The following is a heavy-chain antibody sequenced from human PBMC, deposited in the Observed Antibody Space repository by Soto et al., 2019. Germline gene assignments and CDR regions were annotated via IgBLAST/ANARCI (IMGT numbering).Heavy chain of an antibody. D-gene: IGHD3-22*01. CDR3: ASLEYYDSSGYYVTDELWDFDL. CDR2: IIPIFGTA. Sequence: QVQLVQSGAEVKKPGSSVKVSCKASGGTFSSYAISWVRQAPGQGLEWMGGIIPIFGTANYAQKFQGRVTITADEATRTAYMELSSLRSEDTAAYYCASLEYYDSSGYYVTDELWDFDLWGRGTVVTVSS. CDR1: GGTFSSYA. V-gene: IGHV1-69*01. J-gene: IGHJ2*01.